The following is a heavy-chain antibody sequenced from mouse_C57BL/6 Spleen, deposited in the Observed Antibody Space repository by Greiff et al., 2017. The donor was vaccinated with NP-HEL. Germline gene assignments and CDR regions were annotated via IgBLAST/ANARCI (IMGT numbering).Heavy chain of an antibody. CDR3: ARLMTTGGEGYYFDY. Sequence: VQLQQSGAELVRPGSSVKMSCKASGYTFTSYGINWVKQRPGQGLEWIGYIYTGNGYTEYNEKFKGKATLTSDTSSSTAYMQLSSLTSEDSAVYFCARLMTTGGEGYYFDYWGQGTTLTVSS. D-gene: IGHD1-1*01. J-gene: IGHJ2*01. CDR1: GYTFTSYG. V-gene: IGHV1-58*01. CDR2: IYTGNGYT.